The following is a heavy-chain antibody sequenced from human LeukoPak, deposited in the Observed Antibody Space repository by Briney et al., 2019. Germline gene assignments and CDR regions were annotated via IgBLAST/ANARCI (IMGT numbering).Heavy chain of an antibody. D-gene: IGHD1-26*01. CDR2: INPNSGGT. V-gene: IGHV1-2*02. CDR3: ARDPPPVIVGGTTADY. Sequence: ASVKVSCKASVYTFTGYYIHWVRQAPGQGLDWMGWINPNSGGTNYAQKFQGRVTMTRDTSINTAYMEVTRLKSDDTAIYYCARDPPPVIVGGTTADYWGQGTLVTVSS. J-gene: IGHJ4*02. CDR1: VYTFTGYY.